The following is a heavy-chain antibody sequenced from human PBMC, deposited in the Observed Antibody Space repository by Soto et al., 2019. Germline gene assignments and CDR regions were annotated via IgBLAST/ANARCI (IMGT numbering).Heavy chain of an antibody. CDR3: ARDSQVVVAATLSWYFDL. D-gene: IGHD2-15*01. CDR2: IKQAGSEK. CDR1: GFTFSSYG. Sequence: EVQLVESGGGLVQPGGSLRLSCAASGFTFSSYGMSWVRQAPGKGLEWVANIKQAGSEKYYVESVKGRCTISRDNAKNSLYLQMNSLRAEDTAVYYCARDSQVVVAATLSWYFDLWGRGTLVTVSS. J-gene: IGHJ2*01. V-gene: IGHV3-7*01.